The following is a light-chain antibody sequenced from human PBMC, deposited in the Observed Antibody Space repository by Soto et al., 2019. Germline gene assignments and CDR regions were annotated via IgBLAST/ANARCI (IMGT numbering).Light chain of an antibody. V-gene: IGKV3D-15*01. CDR3: QQYNNWPAIT. J-gene: IGKJ5*01. Sequence: EIAMTQSPPTLSVSPGERAALSCRARQSISSNLAWYQQKPGQAPRLLIYGASTRATGIPARFSGSGSGTEFTLTISSLQSEDFAVYYCQQYNNWPAITFGQGTRLEIK. CDR1: QSISSN. CDR2: GAS.